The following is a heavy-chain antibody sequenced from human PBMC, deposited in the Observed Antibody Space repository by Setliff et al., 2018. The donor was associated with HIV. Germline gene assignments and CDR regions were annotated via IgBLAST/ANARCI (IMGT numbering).Heavy chain of an antibody. J-gene: IGHJ4*02. CDR3: ARERQGFHDY. D-gene: IGHD2-21*01. CDR1: GYTFSTYG. V-gene: IGHV1-18*01. CDR2: ISGFNGNT. Sequence: GGSVKVSCKASGYTFSTYGINWVRQAPGLGLEWMGWISGFNGNTNYAQKFQDRVTMTTDTSTNTAFLEVRRLASDDTAVYYCARERQGFHDYWGQGTLVTVSS.